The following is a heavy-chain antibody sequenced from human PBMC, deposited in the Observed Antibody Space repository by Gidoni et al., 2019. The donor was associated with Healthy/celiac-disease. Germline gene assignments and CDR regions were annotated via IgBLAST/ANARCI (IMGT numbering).Heavy chain of an antibody. CDR2: INHSGST. CDR1: GGAFSGYY. V-gene: IGHV4-34*01. CDR3: ARAHSSSWYGGFDY. Sequence: QVQLQPWGAGLLKPSETLSLPCAVYGGAFSGYYWRWIRQPPGKGLEWIGEINHSGSTNYNPSLKSRVTISVDTSKNQFSLKLSSVTAADTAVYYCARAHSSSWYGGFDYWGQGTLVTVSS. D-gene: IGHD6-13*01. J-gene: IGHJ4*02.